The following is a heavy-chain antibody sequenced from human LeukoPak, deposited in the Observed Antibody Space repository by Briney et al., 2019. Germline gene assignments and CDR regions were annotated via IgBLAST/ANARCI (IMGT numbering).Heavy chain of an antibody. D-gene: IGHD5-18*01. CDR2: IYSGGST. CDR1: GFTVSSNY. Sequence: GGSLRLSCAASGFTVSSNYMSWVRQAPGKGLEWVSVIYSGGSTYYADSVKGRFTISRDNSKNTLYLQMNSLRAEDTAVYYCARVDTAMAPYYFDYWGQGTLVTVSS. V-gene: IGHV3-66*01. J-gene: IGHJ4*02. CDR3: ARVDTAMAPYYFDY.